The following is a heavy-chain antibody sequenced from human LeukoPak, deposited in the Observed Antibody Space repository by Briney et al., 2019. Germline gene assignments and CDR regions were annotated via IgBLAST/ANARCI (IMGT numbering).Heavy chain of an antibody. CDR3: ARGGIAAAGTNYYYYGMDV. Sequence: SETLSLTCTVSGGSMSSNYWSWIRQPAGKGLEWIGRIYTSGTTNYNPSLKSRATISVDTSKNQFSLKLSSVTAADTAVYYCARGGIAAAGTNYYYYGMDVWGQGTTVTVSS. J-gene: IGHJ6*02. D-gene: IGHD6-13*01. CDR2: IYTSGTT. V-gene: IGHV4-4*07. CDR1: GGSMSSNY.